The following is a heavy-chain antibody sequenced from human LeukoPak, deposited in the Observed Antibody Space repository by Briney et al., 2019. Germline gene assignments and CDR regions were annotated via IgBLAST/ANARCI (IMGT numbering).Heavy chain of an antibody. CDR2: IYYTRTT. V-gene: IGHV4-59*01. CDR1: GGSISTYY. D-gene: IGHD3-9*01. Sequence: SETLSLTCTVSGGSISTYYWSWIRQPPGKGLEWIGYIYYTRTTNYNPSLRSRVTISVDTSRNQFSLKLSSVTAADTAVYYCARVAATGFVYFDYWGQGTLVTVSS. J-gene: IGHJ4*02. CDR3: ARVAATGFVYFDY.